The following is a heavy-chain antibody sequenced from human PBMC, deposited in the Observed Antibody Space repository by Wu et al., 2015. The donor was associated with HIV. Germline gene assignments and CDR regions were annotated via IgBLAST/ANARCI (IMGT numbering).Heavy chain of an antibody. CDR1: GYTFTSYD. J-gene: IGHJ4*02. CDR2: MNPNSGNT. V-gene: IGHV1-8*01. Sequence: QVQLVQSGAEVKKPGASVKVSCKASGYTFTSYDINWVRQATGQGLEWMGWMNPNSGNTGYAQKFQGRVTMTRNTSISTAYMELSSLRSEDTAVYYCARVTIGFDSSGYFVSYFDYWGQGTLVTVSS. D-gene: IGHD3-22*01. CDR3: ARVTIGFDSSGYFVSYFDY.